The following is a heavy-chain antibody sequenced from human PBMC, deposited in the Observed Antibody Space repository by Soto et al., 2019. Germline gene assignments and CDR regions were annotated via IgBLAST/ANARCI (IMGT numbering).Heavy chain of an antibody. CDR1: GYTFTSYG. D-gene: IGHD2-2*02. CDR3: ARDHPGCSSTSCYTGYYYYGMDV. CDR2: ISAYNGNT. V-gene: IGHV1-18*04. J-gene: IGHJ6*02. Sequence: ASVKVSCKASGYTFTSYGISWVRQAPGQGLEWMGWISAYNGNTNYAQKLQGRVTMTTDTSTSTAYMELRSLRSDDTAVYYCARDHPGCSSTSCYTGYYYYGMDVWGQGTTVTVS.